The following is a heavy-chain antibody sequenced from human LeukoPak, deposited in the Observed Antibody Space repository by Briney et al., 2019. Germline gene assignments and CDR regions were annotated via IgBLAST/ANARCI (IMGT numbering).Heavy chain of an antibody. CDR3: AQTYYYDSSGYYSEGSLDY. J-gene: IGHJ4*02. CDR2: ISYDGSNK. Sequence: PGGSLRLSCAASGFTFSSYAMHWVRQAPGKGLEWVAVISYDGSNKYYADSAKGRFTISRDNSKNTLYLQMNSLRAEDTAVYYCAQTYYYDSSGYYSEGSLDYWGQGTLVTVSS. V-gene: IGHV3-30*04. D-gene: IGHD3-22*01. CDR1: GFTFSSYA.